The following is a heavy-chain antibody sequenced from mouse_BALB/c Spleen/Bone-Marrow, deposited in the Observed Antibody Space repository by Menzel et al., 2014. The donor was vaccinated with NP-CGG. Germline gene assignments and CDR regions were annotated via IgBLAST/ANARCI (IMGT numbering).Heavy chain of an antibody. CDR3: ARGGGAYYGNYWFAY. J-gene: IGHJ3*01. D-gene: IGHD2-10*01. Sequence: LAWVVTISSGGSSTYYPDSVKWRFTISRDNAKNTLYLQMISLKSEDTAMYYCARGGGAYYGNYWFAYWGQGTLVPVSA. V-gene: IGHV5-6*01. CDR2: ISSGGSST.